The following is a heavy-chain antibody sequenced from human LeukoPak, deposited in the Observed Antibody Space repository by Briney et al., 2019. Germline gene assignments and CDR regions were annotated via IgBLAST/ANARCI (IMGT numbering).Heavy chain of an antibody. D-gene: IGHD3-3*01. Sequence: PSETLSLTCTVSGGSISSSSYYWGWIRQPPGKGLEWIGSIYYSGSTYYNPSLKSRVTISVDTSKNQFSLKLSSVTAADTAVYYCASRGTYDFWSGYSDYWGQGTLVTVFS. V-gene: IGHV4-39*01. CDR2: IYYSGST. CDR1: GGSISSSSYY. CDR3: ASRGTYDFWSGYSDY. J-gene: IGHJ4*02.